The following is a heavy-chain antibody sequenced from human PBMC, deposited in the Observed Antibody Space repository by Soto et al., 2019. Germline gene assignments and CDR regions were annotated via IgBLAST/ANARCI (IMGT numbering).Heavy chain of an antibody. V-gene: IGHV2-70*12. CDR3: AHKFSGWYFGFDP. Sequence: GSGPTLVNPTQTLTLTCTFSGFSLSTSGMCVSRIRQPPGKALEWLARIDWDDDKYYSTSLKTRLTISKDTSKNQVVLTMTNMDPVDTATYYCAHKFSGWYFGFDPWGQGTLVTVS. CDR1: GFSLSTSGMC. J-gene: IGHJ5*02. CDR2: IDWDDDK. D-gene: IGHD6-19*01.